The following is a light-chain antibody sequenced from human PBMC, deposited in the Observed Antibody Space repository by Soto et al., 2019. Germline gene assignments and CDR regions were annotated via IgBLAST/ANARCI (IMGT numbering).Light chain of an antibody. J-gene: IGLJ2*01. CDR2: GNS. Sequence: QSALTQPPSVSGAPGQRVTISCTGSSSNIGAGCDVHWYQQLPGTAPKLLIYGNSNRPSGFPDRFSGSKSGTSASLAITGLQAEDEADYYCQSYDSSLSGGVFGGGTKLTVL. CDR1: SSNIGAGCD. CDR3: QSYDSSLSGGV. V-gene: IGLV1-40*01.